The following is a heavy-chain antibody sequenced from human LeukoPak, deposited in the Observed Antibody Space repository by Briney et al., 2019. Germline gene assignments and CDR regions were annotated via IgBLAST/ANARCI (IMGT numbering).Heavy chain of an antibody. CDR1: GGSISSLSYY. Sequence: SETLSLTCSVSGGSISSLSYYWGWIRQPPGKGLEWIGSIYYSGSTYYNPSLKSRVTISVDTSKNQFSLKLSSVTAADTAVYYCAREGSRDGYNYEDYWGQGTLVTASS. J-gene: IGHJ4*02. V-gene: IGHV4-39*07. CDR2: IYYSGST. CDR3: AREGSRDGYNYEDY. D-gene: IGHD5-24*01.